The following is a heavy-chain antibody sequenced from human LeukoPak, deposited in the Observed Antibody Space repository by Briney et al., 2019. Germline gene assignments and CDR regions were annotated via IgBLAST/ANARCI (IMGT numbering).Heavy chain of an antibody. D-gene: IGHD3-22*01. CDR1: GFTFSSYA. J-gene: IGHJ4*02. V-gene: IGHV3-23*01. CDR2: ISGSGGST. CDR3: AKDGYYYDSSGYYSDY. Sequence: GGSLRLSCAASGFTFSSYAMSWVRQAPGKGLEWVSAISGSGGSTYYADSVKGRFTISGDNSKNTLYLQMNSLRAEDTAVYYCAKDGYYYDSSGYYSDYWGQGTLVTVSS.